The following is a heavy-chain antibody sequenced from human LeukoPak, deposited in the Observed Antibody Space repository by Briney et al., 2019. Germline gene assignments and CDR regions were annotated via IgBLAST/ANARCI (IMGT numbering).Heavy chain of an antibody. D-gene: IGHD6-13*01. CDR1: GYTFTSYD. CDR2: MNPNSGNT. J-gene: IGHJ3*02. V-gene: IGHV1-8*01. CDR3: ARGASYSSSWYHAFDI. Sequence: VGSVKDSCKASGYTFTSYDINWVRQATGQGVEWMGWMNPNSGNTGYAQKFQGRVTMTRNTSISTAYMELSSLRSGDTAVYYCARGASYSSSWYHAFDIWGQGTMVTVSS.